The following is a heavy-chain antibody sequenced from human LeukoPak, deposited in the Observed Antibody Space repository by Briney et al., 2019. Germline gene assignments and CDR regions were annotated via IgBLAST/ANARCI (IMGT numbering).Heavy chain of an antibody. Sequence: GVSLRLSCAASGFTVSSNYMSWVRQAPGKGLEWVSLIYSGGSTYYADSVKGRFTISRDNSKNTLYVQMNSLRAEDTAVYYCAAHSSGYLGWFDPWGQGTLVTVSS. CDR3: AAHSSGYLGWFDP. CDR2: IYSGGST. J-gene: IGHJ5*02. CDR1: GFTVSSNY. V-gene: IGHV3-66*01. D-gene: IGHD3-22*01.